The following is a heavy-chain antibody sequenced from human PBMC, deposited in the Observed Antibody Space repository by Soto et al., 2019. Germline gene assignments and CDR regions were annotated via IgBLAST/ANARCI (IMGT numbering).Heavy chain of an antibody. D-gene: IGHD3-10*01. V-gene: IGHV3-66*01. J-gene: IGHJ1*01. Sequence: EVQLVESGGGLVQSGGSLRLSCAASGFTVSSNYMSWVRQAPGKGLAWVSVIYAGGSTYYADSVKGRFTISSDNSKNTLYLQMNSLRAEDTAVYYCARDMVRGLYPEYFQHWGQGTLATVSP. CDR1: GFTVSSNY. CDR2: IYAGGST. CDR3: ARDMVRGLYPEYFQH.